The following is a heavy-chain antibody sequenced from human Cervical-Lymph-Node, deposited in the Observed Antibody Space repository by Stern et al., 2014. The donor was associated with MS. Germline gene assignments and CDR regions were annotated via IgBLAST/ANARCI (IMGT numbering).Heavy chain of an antibody. Sequence: VQLVESGPGLVKPSQTLSLTCAVSGGSITSGNYYWSWIRQPAGKGLEWIGRIYTSGSTNYSPYLKSRVTISLDTSKNQFSLKLISVTAADTAVYYCARAAQVGEGYYYYGADVWGQGTTVTVSS. D-gene: IGHD3-10*01. CDR3: ARAAQVGEGYYYYGADV. J-gene: IGHJ6*02. CDR1: GGSITSGNYY. V-gene: IGHV4-61*02. CDR2: IYTSGST.